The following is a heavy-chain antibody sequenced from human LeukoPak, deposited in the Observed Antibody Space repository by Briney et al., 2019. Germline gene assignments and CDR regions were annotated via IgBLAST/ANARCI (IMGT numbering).Heavy chain of an antibody. CDR3: ARVPYYYDSSGSLGAFDI. D-gene: IGHD3-22*01. CDR1: GGSISSYY. J-gene: IGHJ3*02. Sequence: PSETLSLTCTVSGGSISSYYWSWIRQPAGKGLEWIGRTYTSGSTNYNPSLKSRVTMSVDTSKNQFSLKLSSVTAADTAVYYCARVPYYYDSSGSLGAFDIWGQGTMVTVSS. V-gene: IGHV4-4*07. CDR2: TYTSGST.